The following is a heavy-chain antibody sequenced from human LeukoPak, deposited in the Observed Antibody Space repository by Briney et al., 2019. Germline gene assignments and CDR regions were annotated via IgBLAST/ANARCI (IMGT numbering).Heavy chain of an antibody. CDR2: IIPIFGTA. V-gene: IGHV1-69*05. D-gene: IGHD2/OR15-2a*01. Sequence: ASVKVSCKASGGTFSSYAISWVRQAPGQGLEWMGRIIPIFGTANYAQKFQGRVTITTDESTSTAYMELSSLRSEDTAVYYCAGDHFRHIQAHNWFDPWGQGTLVTVSS. CDR1: GGTFSSYA. CDR3: AGDHFRHIQAHNWFDP. J-gene: IGHJ5*02.